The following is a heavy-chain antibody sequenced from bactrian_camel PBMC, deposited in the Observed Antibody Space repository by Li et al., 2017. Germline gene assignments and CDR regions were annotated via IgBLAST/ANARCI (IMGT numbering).Heavy chain of an antibody. J-gene: IGHJ4*01. Sequence: DVQLVESGGGLVQPGGSLTVSCAVSGFTFSGAYMNWVRQAPGQGLEWLSGIYSDGSTHSGDSVKGRFTISRDNAKNTLYLSMSSLRPEDTAVYYCAADTGVSWPRLNGARGPRSPSP. D-gene: IGHD3*01. CDR3: AADTGVSWPRL. CDR1: GFTFSGAY. V-gene: IGHV3S10*01. CDR2: IYSDGST.